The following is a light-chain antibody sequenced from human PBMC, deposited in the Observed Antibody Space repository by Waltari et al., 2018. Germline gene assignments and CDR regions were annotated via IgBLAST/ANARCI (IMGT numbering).Light chain of an antibody. CDR2: VNSAGSH. CDR3: QTGGHGTWV. Sequence: QLVLTQSPSASASLGASVKLTCTLSSGHSSTALACPQQQPEKGPRFLMKVNSAGSHSKVEKIPDRFSGSSSGTEHYLTISSLQSEDEADYYCQTGGHGTWVFGGGTKLTVL. CDR1: SGHSSTA. J-gene: IGLJ3*02. V-gene: IGLV4-69*01.